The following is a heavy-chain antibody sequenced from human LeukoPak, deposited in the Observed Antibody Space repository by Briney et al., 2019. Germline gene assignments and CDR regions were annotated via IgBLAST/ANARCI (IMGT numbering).Heavy chain of an antibody. J-gene: IGHJ4*02. D-gene: IGHD2-2*01. CDR1: GFTFSSYW. CDR3: AKAVRKYQLLSDY. Sequence: TGGSLRLSCAASGFTFSSYWMSWVRQAPGKGLEWVSAISGSGGSTYYADSVKGRFTISRDNSKNTLYLQMNSLRAEDTAVYYCAKAVRKYQLLSDYWGQGTLVTVSS. V-gene: IGHV3-23*01. CDR2: ISGSGGST.